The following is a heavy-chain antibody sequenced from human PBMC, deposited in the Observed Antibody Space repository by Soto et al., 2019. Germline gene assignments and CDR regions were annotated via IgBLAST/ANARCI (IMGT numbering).Heavy chain of an antibody. CDR3: ASATTIRFLEWSSPPHGMDV. Sequence: SQTLSLTCAISGDSVSSNSAAWNWIRQSPSRGLEWLGRTYYRSKWYNDYAVSVKSRITINPDTSKNQFSLQLNSVTPEDTAVYYCASATTIRFLEWSSPPHGMDVWGQGTTVTVSS. CDR2: TYYRSKWYN. D-gene: IGHD3-3*01. CDR1: GDSVSSNSAA. V-gene: IGHV6-1*01. J-gene: IGHJ6*02.